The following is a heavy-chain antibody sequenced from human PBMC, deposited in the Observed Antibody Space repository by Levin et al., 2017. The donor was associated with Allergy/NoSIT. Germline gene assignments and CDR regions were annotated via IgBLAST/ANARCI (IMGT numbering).Heavy chain of an antibody. J-gene: IGHJ6*02. Sequence: GGSLRLSCAASGFTFSSYDMHWVRQATGKGLEWVSAIGTAGDTYYPGSVKGRFTISRENAKNSLYLQMNSLRAGDTAVYYCARGPPALFYGDYESWYGMDVWGQGTTVTVSS. D-gene: IGHD4-17*01. V-gene: IGHV3-13*01. CDR1: GFTFSSYD. CDR3: ARGPPALFYGDYESWYGMDV. CDR2: IGTAGDT.